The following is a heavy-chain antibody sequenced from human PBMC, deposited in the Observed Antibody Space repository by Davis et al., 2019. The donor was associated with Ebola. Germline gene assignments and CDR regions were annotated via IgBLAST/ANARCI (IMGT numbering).Heavy chain of an antibody. J-gene: IGHJ4*02. CDR1: GGSISSYY. CDR2: IYYSGST. Sequence: GSLRLSCTVSGGSISSYYWSWIRQPPGKGLEWIGYIYYSGSTNYNPSLKSRVTISVDTSKNQFSLKLSSVTAADTAVYYCARIYSGYCSGGSCYSFDYWGQGTLVTVSS. D-gene: IGHD2-15*01. CDR3: ARIYSGYCSGGSCYSFDY. V-gene: IGHV4-59*01.